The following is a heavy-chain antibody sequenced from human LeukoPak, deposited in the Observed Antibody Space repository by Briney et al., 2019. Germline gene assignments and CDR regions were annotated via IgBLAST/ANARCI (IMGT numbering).Heavy chain of an antibody. D-gene: IGHD1-26*01. V-gene: IGHV3-7*01. CDR2: IKQDASER. CDR1: GFTLGSFW. Sequence: GGSLRLSCAASGFTLGSFWMSWVRQAPGKGPEWVANIKQDASERYYVDSVKGRFTISRDNAKNSLYLQMNSLRAEDTAVYYCARDRGSGSYSIGYWGQGTLVTVSS. CDR3: ARDRGSGSYSIGY. J-gene: IGHJ4*02.